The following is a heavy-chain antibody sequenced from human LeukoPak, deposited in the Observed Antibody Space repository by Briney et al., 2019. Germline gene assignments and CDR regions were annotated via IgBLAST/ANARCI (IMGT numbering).Heavy chain of an antibody. CDR1: GFTFSSYA. CDR3: AKDIRMDTAMVTGVDY. Sequence: GGSLRLSCAASGFTFSSYAMSWVRQAPGKGLEWVSAISGSGGSTYYADSVKGRFTISRDNSKNTLYLQMNSLRAEDTAVYYCAKDIRMDTAMVTGVDYWGQRTLVTVSS. J-gene: IGHJ4*02. CDR2: ISGSGGST. D-gene: IGHD5-18*01. V-gene: IGHV3-23*01.